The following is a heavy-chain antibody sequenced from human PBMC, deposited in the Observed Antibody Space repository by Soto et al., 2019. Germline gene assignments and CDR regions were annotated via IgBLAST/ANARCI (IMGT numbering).Heavy chain of an antibody. CDR3: AAGGGLPRYY. D-gene: IGHD5-12*01. Sequence: QLQLQESGSGLVKPSQTLSLTCAVSGGSISSGGYSWSWIRQPPGKGLEWIGYIYHSGSTYYNPSFKSRVIISVDRPKNQFSLKLSSVTAADTAVYYCAAGGGLPRYYWGQGTLVTVSS. CDR1: GGSISSGGYS. CDR2: IYHSGST. V-gene: IGHV4-30-2*01. J-gene: IGHJ4*02.